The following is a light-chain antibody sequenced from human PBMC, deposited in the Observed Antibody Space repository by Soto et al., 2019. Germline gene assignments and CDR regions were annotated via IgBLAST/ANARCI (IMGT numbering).Light chain of an antibody. V-gene: IGKV3-15*01. Sequence: EIVMTQSPATLSVSPGERATLSCRASQSVSSNLAWYQQKPGQVPRLLIYDASTRATGIPARFSGSGSGTEFTLTISSLQSEDFAVYYCQQYSNWPPYTFGQGTKLEIK. CDR1: QSVSSN. CDR2: DAS. CDR3: QQYSNWPPYT. J-gene: IGKJ2*01.